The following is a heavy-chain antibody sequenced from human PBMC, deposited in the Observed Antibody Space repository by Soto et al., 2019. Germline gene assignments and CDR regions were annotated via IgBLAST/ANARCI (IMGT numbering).Heavy chain of an antibody. V-gene: IGHV4-30-2*01. CDR3: VRERTIFGVAPGGGVDV. J-gene: IGHJ6*02. D-gene: IGHD3-3*01. Sequence: QLQLQESGSGLIKPSQTLSLTCAVSGGSISTSDYTWSWIRQPPGRGLEWIGCVYHSGATHYMPSLKNRLTMSLDKAKNQFSLDLTSMTAAYTAVYYCVRERTIFGVAPGGGVDVWGQWTTVTVSS. CDR1: GGSISTSDYT. CDR2: VYHSGAT.